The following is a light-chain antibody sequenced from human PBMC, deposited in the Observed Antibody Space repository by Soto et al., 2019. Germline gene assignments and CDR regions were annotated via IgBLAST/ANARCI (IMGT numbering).Light chain of an antibody. CDR3: QQYNNWSRT. CDR2: GAS. Sequence: EIVMTQSPATLSVSPGERATLSCRASQSVSSNLAWYQQKPGQAPRLIIYGASTRATGIPARLSGSGSGTEFTLTISSLQSEDFAVDYCQQYNNWSRTFGEGTKVQIK. CDR1: QSVSSN. J-gene: IGKJ1*01. V-gene: IGKV3-15*01.